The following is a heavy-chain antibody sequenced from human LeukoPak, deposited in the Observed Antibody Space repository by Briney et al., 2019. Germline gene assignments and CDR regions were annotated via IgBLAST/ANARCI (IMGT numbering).Heavy chain of an antibody. J-gene: IGHJ4*02. CDR1: GGSISSYY. CDR3: ARARREVAGSGSYEVFDY. CDR2: IYTSGST. Sequence: PSETLSLTCTVSGGSISSYYWSWIRQPAGKGLEWIGRIYTSGSTNYNPSLKSRVTISVDTSKNQFSLKLSSVTAADTAVYYCARARREVAGSGSYEVFDYWGQGTLVTVSS. D-gene: IGHD3-10*01. V-gene: IGHV4-4*07.